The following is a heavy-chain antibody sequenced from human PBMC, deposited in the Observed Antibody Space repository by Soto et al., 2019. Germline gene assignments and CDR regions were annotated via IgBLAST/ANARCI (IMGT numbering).Heavy chain of an antibody. Sequence: EASLXLSCAASGFTFSSYSMHWVRQAPGKGLEWVAVISYDGSNKYYADSVKGRFTISRDNSKNTLYLQMNSLRAEDTAVYYCARGELSPNYYYGMDVWGQGTTVTVSS. CDR3: ARGELSPNYYYGMDV. CDR2: ISYDGSNK. CDR1: GFTFSSYS. J-gene: IGHJ6*02. V-gene: IGHV3-30-3*01. D-gene: IGHD3-16*02.